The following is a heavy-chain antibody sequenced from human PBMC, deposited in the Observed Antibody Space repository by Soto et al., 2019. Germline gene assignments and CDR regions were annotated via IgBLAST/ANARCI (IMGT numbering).Heavy chain of an antibody. CDR1: GFTFSNAW. J-gene: IGHJ4*02. CDR3: IVRYPYYFDY. Sequence: EVQLVESGGGLVKPGGSLRLSCAASGFTFSNAWMNWVRQAPGKGLEWVGRIKSKTDGGTTDYAAPVKGRFTISRDDSKNTLYLQTNSLKADDTAVYYCIVRYPYYFDYWGQGTLVTVSS. V-gene: IGHV3-15*07. D-gene: IGHD2-21*01. CDR2: IKSKTDGGTT.